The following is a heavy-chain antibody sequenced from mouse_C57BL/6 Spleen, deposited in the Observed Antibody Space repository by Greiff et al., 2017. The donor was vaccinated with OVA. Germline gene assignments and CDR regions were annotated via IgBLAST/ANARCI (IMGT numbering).Heavy chain of an antibody. CDR3: ARQGYGSSLYYAMDY. J-gene: IGHJ4*01. D-gene: IGHD1-1*01. CDR2: IWSDGST. Sequence: VKLMESGPGLVAPSQSLSITCTVSGFSLTSYGVHWVRQPPGKGLEWLVVIWSDGSTTYNSALKSRLSISKDNSKSQVFLKMNSLQTDDTAMYYCARQGYGSSLYYAMDYWGQGTSVTVSS. CDR1: GFSLTSYG. V-gene: IGHV2-6-1*01.